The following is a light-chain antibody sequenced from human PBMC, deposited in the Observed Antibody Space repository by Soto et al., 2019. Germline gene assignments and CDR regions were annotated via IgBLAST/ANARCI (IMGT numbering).Light chain of an antibody. CDR3: QHYGSSPYT. CDR2: GAS. CDR1: QSVSSSY. J-gene: IGKJ2*01. Sequence: EIVLTQSPGTLSLSPGERAILSCRASQSVSSSYLAWYQQKPGQAPRLLIYGASSRATGIPDRFRGSGSGTDFTLTISRLEPEDFAVYYCQHYGSSPYTFGQGTKLEIK. V-gene: IGKV3-20*01.